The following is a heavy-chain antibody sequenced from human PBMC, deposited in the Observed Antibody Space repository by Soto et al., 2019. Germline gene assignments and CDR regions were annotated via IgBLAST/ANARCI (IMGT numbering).Heavy chain of an antibody. CDR3: TKPRSSLQWPPFDP. CDR1: GYTFTGYA. J-gene: IGHJ5*02. D-gene: IGHD6-19*01. Sequence: GASVKVSCKASGYTFTGYAMHWVRQAPGQRLEWMGWINAGNGNTKYSQKFQGRVTITRDTSASTAYMELSSLRPDDTAVYYCTKPRSSLQWPPFDPWGHGTQVTVSS. CDR2: INAGNGNT. V-gene: IGHV1-3*01.